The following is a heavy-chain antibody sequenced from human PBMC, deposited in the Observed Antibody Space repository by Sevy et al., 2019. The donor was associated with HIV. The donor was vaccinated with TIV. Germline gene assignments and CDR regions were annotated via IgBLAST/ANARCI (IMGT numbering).Heavy chain of an antibody. CDR3: VKEGRDDFNPYFDY. Sequence: GGSLRVSCAASGFSFSSYNMNWVRQAPGKGLEWVSGISRRSDYIYYAESVKGRFTSSRDNAKNSLFLQMNSLRPEDTGVYYCVKEGRDDFNPYFDYWGQGALVTVSS. CDR1: GFSFSSYN. J-gene: IGHJ4*02. CDR2: ISRRSDYI. V-gene: IGHV3-21*01. D-gene: IGHD3-10*01.